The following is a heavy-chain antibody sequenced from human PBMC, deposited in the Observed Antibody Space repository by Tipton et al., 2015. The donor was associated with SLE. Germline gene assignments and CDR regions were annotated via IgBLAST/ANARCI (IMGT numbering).Heavy chain of an antibody. V-gene: IGHV4-34*01. Sequence: LRLSCAVYGGSFSGHYWSWIRQPPGKGLEWIGEINQSGSTNYNPSLKSRLIMSVDASKNQFSLKLSSVTAADAAIYYCAGAVGTAAGLRGYWGQGTLVTVSS. J-gene: IGHJ4*02. CDR1: GGSFSGHY. CDR3: AGAVGTAAGLRGY. CDR2: INQSGST. D-gene: IGHD6-13*01.